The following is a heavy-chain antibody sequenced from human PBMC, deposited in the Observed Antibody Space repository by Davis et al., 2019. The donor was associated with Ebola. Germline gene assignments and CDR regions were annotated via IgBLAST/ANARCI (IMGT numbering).Heavy chain of an antibody. CDR3: AKDPRWLQQPY. J-gene: IGHJ4*02. CDR2: ISYDGSNK. D-gene: IGHD5-24*01. CDR1: GFTFSSYA. Sequence: GGSLRLSCAASGFTFSSYAMHWVRQAPGKGLEWVAVISYDGSNKYYADSVKGRFTISRDNSKNTLYLQMNSLRAEDTAVYYCAKDPRWLQQPYWGQGTLVTVSS. V-gene: IGHV3-30-3*01.